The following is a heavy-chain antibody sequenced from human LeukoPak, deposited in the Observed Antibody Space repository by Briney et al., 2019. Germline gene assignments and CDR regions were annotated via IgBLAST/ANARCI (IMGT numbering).Heavy chain of an antibody. CDR1: GGSISTSSYY. CDR3: ARHPGRSVLYWFDP. CDR2: IYDSGST. V-gene: IGHV4-39*01. J-gene: IGHJ5*02. Sequence: SETLSLTCTVSGGSISTSSYYWGWIRQPPGKGLEWIGSIYDSGSTYYNPPLRSRLTISVDTSKNQFSLKLSSVTAADTAVYFCARHPGRSVLYWFDPWGQGALVTVSS.